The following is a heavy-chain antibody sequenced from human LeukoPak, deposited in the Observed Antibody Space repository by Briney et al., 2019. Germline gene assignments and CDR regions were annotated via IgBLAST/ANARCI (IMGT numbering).Heavy chain of an antibody. J-gene: IGHJ4*02. CDR2: ISYDGSNK. D-gene: IGHD3-22*01. V-gene: IGHV3-30-3*01. CDR3: ARSIDYYDSSGPSD. CDR1: GFTFSSYA. Sequence: PGGSLRLSCAASGFTFSSYAMSWVRQAPGKGLEWVAVISYDGSNKYYADSVKGRFTISRDNSKNTLYLQMNSLRAEDTAVYYCARSIDYYDSSGPSDWGQGTLVTVSS.